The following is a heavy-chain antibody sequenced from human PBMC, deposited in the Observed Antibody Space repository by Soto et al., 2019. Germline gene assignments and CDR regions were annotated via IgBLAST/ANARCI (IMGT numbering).Heavy chain of an antibody. D-gene: IGHD2-21*02. Sequence: DVLLSASGGGLVHPGGSLRVSCAASGFTFNNYAMNWVRQIPGKGLEWVSSISGNAGSTWYADSVKGRFTISRDNSQVPVSLQMSSLRADDTAIYYCAKGIHVMVVPGTAYFDSWGRGTLVTVSS. CDR2: ISGNAGST. J-gene: IGHJ4*02. CDR3: AKGIHVMVVPGTAYFDS. V-gene: IGHV3-23*01. CDR1: GFTFNNYA.